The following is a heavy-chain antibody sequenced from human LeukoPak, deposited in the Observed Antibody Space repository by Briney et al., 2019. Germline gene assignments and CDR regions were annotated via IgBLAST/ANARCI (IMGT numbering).Heavy chain of an antibody. CDR2: IIPIFGTA. Sequence: SVKVSCKASGGTFSSYAISWVRQAPGQGLEWMGGIIPIFGTANYAQKFQGRVTITADESTSTAYMELSSLRSEDTAVYYCASSVEMATITRFDYWGQGTLVTVSS. CDR1: GGTFSSYA. V-gene: IGHV1-69*13. J-gene: IGHJ4*02. CDR3: ASSVEMATITRFDY. D-gene: IGHD5-24*01.